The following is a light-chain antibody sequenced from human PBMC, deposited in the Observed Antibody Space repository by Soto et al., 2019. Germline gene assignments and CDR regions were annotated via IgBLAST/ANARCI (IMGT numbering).Light chain of an antibody. CDR2: AAS. CDR3: QQANSFPRT. CDR1: QAISTW. J-gene: IGKJ1*01. Sequence: DIQMTQSPSSVSASVGDRVTITCRASQAISTWLAWYQQKPGKAPKLLIYAASNLQTGVPSRFSGSGSGTDYTLTISSLQPEDFATYYCQQANSFPRTFGQGTKVEIK. V-gene: IGKV1D-12*01.